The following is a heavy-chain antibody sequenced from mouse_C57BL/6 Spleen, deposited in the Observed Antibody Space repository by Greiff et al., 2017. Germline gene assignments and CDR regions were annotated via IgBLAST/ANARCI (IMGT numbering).Heavy chain of an antibody. CDR1: GFTFSDYG. V-gene: IGHV5-17*01. Sequence: EVKVVESGGGLVKPGGSLKLSCAASGFTFSDYGMHWVRQAPEKGLEWVAYISSGSSTIYYADTVKGRFTISRDNAKNTLFLQMTSLRSEDTAMYYCARGGIYDDYDGLAYWGQGTLVTVSA. CDR2: ISSGSSTI. J-gene: IGHJ3*01. CDR3: ARGGIYDDYDGLAY. D-gene: IGHD2-4*01.